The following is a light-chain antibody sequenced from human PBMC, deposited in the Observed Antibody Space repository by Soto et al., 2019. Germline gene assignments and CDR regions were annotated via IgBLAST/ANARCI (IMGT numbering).Light chain of an antibody. CDR2: KAT. V-gene: IGKV1-5*03. CDR3: QQYETFSPWT. CDR1: QRIDTW. Sequence: DIQMTQSPSILSASVGDRVTITCRASQRIDTWLAWYQQKPGTAPKLLIYKATILQSGVPSRFSGGGSGTEFTLAIISLEPDDFATYYCQQYETFSPWTFGQGTKVE. J-gene: IGKJ1*01.